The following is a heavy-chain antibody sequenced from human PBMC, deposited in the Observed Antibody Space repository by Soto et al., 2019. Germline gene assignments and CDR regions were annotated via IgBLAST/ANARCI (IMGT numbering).Heavy chain of an antibody. D-gene: IGHD6-19*01. CDR3: ARASQVHSGWETPALYYGMDV. J-gene: IGHJ6*02. CDR2: INHSGST. CDR1: GGSFSGYY. V-gene: IGHV4-34*01. Sequence: SETLSLTCAVYGGSFSGYYWSWIRQPPGKGLEWIGEINHSGSTNYNPSLKSRVTISVDTSKNQFSLKLSSVTAADTAVYYCARASQVHSGWETPALYYGMDVWGQGTTVTVSS.